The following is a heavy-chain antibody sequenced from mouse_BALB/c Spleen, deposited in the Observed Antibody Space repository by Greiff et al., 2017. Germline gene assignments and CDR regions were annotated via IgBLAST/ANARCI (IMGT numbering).Heavy chain of an antibody. Sequence: EVQRVESGGGLVKPGGSLKLSCAASGFAFSSYDMSWVRQTPEKRLEWVAYISSGGGSTYYPDTVKGRFTISRDNPKNTLFLQMTSLRSEDTAMYYCARGGLGFYYAMDYWGQGTSVTVSS. D-gene: IGHD2-2*01. V-gene: IGHV5-12-1*01. CDR3: ARGGLGFYYAMDY. CDR2: ISSGGGST. J-gene: IGHJ4*01. CDR1: GFAFSSYD.